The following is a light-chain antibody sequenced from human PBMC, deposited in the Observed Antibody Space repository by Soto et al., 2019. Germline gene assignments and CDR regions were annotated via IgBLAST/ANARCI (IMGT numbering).Light chain of an antibody. CDR1: QSVSSN. CDR2: LAS. J-gene: IGKJ5*01. Sequence: EIVMAQSPATLSVSPGERATVSCRPSQSVSSNLAWYQQKPGQAPRLLIYLASTRATGIPARFSGSGSGTEFTLTISSLQSEDFAVYYCQQYNNWPPTTFGQGTRLEIK. V-gene: IGKV3D-15*01. CDR3: QQYNNWPPTT.